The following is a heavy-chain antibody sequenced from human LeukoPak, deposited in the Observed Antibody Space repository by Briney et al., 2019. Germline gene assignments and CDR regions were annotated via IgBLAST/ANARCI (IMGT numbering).Heavy chain of an antibody. J-gene: IGHJ5*02. CDR1: GYSINSNYY. V-gene: IGHV4-38-2*02. Sequence: SETLSLTCTVSGYSINSNYYWGWIRQPPGKGLEWVATIYHSGSTYYNPSLKSRVTISVDTSKNQFSLKLSSVTAADAAVYYCARLYSSARFDPWGQGTLVTVSS. CDR2: IYHSGST. CDR3: ARLYSSARFDP. D-gene: IGHD6-19*01.